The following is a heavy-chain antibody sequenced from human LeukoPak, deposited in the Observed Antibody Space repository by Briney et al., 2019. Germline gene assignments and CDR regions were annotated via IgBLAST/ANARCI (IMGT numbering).Heavy chain of an antibody. J-gene: IGHJ4*02. D-gene: IGHD1-26*01. CDR1: GFIFSGYF. CDR2: ISGSGGST. Sequence: PGGSLRLSCAASGFIFSGYFMDWVRQAPGKGLEWVSAISGSGGSTYYADSVKGRFTISRDNSKNTLYLQMNSLRAEDTAVYYCAKAGLIVGATPSFFDYWGQGTLVTVSS. V-gene: IGHV3-23*01. CDR3: AKAGLIVGATPSFFDY.